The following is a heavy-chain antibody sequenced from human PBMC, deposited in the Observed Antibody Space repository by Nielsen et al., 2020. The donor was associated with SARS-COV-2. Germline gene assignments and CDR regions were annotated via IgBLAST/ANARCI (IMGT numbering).Heavy chain of an antibody. Sequence: GESLKISCAASGFTFSSYSMNWVRQAPGKGLEWVSYISSSSSTIYYADSVKGRFTISRDNAKNSLYLQMNSLRAGDTAVYYCARVDDSSSTYFDYWGQGTLVTVSS. CDR2: ISSSSSTI. J-gene: IGHJ4*02. V-gene: IGHV3-48*04. CDR3: ARVDDSSSTYFDY. D-gene: IGHD3-22*01. CDR1: GFTFSSYS.